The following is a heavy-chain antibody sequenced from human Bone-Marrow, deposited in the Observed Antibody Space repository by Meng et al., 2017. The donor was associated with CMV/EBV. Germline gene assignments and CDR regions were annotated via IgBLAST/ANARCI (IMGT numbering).Heavy chain of an antibody. CDR1: GGSVSSGSYY. CDR2: IYYSGST. D-gene: IGHD6-13*01. CDR3: ARQRPLYSSSKVGWFDP. J-gene: IGHJ5*02. Sequence: GSLRLSCTVSGGSVSSGSYYWSWIRQPPGKGLEWIGYIYYSGSTNYNPSLKSRVTISVDTSKNQFSLKLSSVTAADTAVYYRARQRPLYSSSKVGWFDPWGQGTLVTVSS. V-gene: IGHV4-61*01.